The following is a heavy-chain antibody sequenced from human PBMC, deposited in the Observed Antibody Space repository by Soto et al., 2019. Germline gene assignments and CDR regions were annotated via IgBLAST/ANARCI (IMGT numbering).Heavy chain of an antibody. CDR2: ISYDGSNK. Sequence: QVQLVESGGGVVQPGRSLRLSCAASGFTFNSYGMHWVRQAPGKGLEWVAVISYDGSNKYYADSVKGRFTISRDNSKNTLYLQMNSLRAEDTAVYYCAKDWGWLQLLGLGGDYWGQGTLVTVSS. J-gene: IGHJ4*02. CDR1: GFTFNSYG. V-gene: IGHV3-30*18. CDR3: AKDWGWLQLLGLGGDY. D-gene: IGHD5-12*01.